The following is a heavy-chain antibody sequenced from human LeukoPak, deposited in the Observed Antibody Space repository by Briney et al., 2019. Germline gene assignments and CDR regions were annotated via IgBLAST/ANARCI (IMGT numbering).Heavy chain of an antibody. D-gene: IGHD3-10*01. CDR2: ISAYNGNT. V-gene: IGHV1-18*01. CDR3: ARAGYYGSGSYYTVPCNWFDP. Sequence: ASVKVSCKASGYTFTSYGISWVRQAPGQGLEWMGWISAYNGNTNYAQKLQGRVTMTTDTSTSTAYMEMRSLRSDDTAVYYCARAGYYGSGSYYTVPCNWFDPWGQGTLVTVSS. J-gene: IGHJ5*02. CDR1: GYTFTSYG.